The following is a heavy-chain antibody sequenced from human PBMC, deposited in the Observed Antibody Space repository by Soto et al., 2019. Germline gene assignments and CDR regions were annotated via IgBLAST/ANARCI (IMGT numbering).Heavy chain of an antibody. CDR3: ARGDSSSWYFDH. CDR1: GGSISSYY. Sequence: PSETLSLTCTVSGGSISSYYWSWIRQPPGKGLEWIGYIYYSGTTNYNPSLKSRVTISVDTSKNQFSLKLSSVTAADTAVYYCARGDSSSWYFDHWGQGTLVTVSS. D-gene: IGHD6-13*01. V-gene: IGHV4-59*01. J-gene: IGHJ4*02. CDR2: IYYSGTT.